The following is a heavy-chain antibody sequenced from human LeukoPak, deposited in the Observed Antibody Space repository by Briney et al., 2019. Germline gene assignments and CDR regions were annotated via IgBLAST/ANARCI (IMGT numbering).Heavy chain of an antibody. J-gene: IGHJ3*02. D-gene: IGHD2-15*01. CDR1: GGSISSGGYY. CDR3: TSPEGGAFDI. V-gene: IGHV4-31*03. CDR2: IYYSGST. Sequence: SETLSLTCTVSGGSISSGGYYWSWIRQHPGKGLEWIGYIYYSGSTYYNPSLKSRVTISVDTSKNQFSLKLSSVTAADTAVYYCTSPEGGAFDIWGQGTMVTVSS.